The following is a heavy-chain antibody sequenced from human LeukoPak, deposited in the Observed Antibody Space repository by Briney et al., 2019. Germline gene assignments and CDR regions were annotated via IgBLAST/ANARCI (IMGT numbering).Heavy chain of an antibody. V-gene: IGHV4-61*02. D-gene: IGHD2-15*01. Sequence: SETLSLTCTVSGGSISSGSYYWSWIRQPAGKGLEWIGRIYTSGSTNYNPSLKSRVTISVDTSKNQFSLKLSSVTAADTAVYYCARSRGSSFYFDYWGQGTLVTVSS. J-gene: IGHJ4*02. CDR3: ARSRGSSFYFDY. CDR1: GGSISSGSYY. CDR2: IYTSGST.